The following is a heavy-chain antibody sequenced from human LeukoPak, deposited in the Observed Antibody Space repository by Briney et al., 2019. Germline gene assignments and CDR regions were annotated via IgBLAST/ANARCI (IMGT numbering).Heavy chain of an antibody. CDR1: GGSISSYY. D-gene: IGHD2-2*01. V-gene: IGHV4-59*01. CDR2: IYYSGST. CDR3: ARRRPGGYCSSTSCPSYFDL. Sequence: SETLSLTCTVFGGSISSYYWSWIRQPPGKGLEWIGYIYYSGSTNYNPSLKSRVTISVDTSKNQFSLKLSSVTAADTAVYYCARRRPGGYCSSTSCPSYFDLWGRGTLVTVSS. J-gene: IGHJ2*01.